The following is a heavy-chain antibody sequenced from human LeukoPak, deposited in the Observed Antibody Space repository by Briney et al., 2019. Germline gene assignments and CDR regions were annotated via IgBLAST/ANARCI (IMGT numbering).Heavy chain of an antibody. D-gene: IGHD2-8*01. V-gene: IGHV4-34*01. CDR2: INHSGST. Sequence: PSETLSLTCAVYGGSFSGYYWSWIRQPPGKGLEWIGEINHSGSTNYNPSLKSRVTISVDTSKNQFSLKLSSVTAADTAVYYCARAESNTFDYWGQGTLVTVSS. CDR3: ARAESNTFDY. CDR1: GGSFSGYY. J-gene: IGHJ4*02.